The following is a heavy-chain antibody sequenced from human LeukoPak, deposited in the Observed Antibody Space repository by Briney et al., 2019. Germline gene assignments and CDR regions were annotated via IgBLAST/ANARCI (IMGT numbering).Heavy chain of an antibody. V-gene: IGHV4-4*07. J-gene: IGHJ4*02. CDR2: ISTSGST. Sequence: SGTLSLTCTVSGASISSFYWSWVRQPAGKGLEWIGRISTSGSTTYNPSLGSRVSMSVAPSKKQFSLEVTSVTAADTAVYYCARDFRLDSWGQGTLVIVSS. CDR1: GASISSFY. CDR3: ARDFRLDS.